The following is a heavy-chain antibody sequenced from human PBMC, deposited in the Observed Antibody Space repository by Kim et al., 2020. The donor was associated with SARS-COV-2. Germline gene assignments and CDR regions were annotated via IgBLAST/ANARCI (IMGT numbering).Heavy chain of an antibody. J-gene: IGHJ6*02. V-gene: IGHV3-21*01. CDR3: ARDLHWGWFGELFGYYYGMDV. Sequence: GGSLRLSCAASGFTFSSYSMNWVRQAPGKGLEWVSSISSSSSYIYYADSVKGRFTISRDNAKNSLYLQMNSLRAEDTAVYYCARDLHWGWFGELFGYYYGMDVWGQGTTVTVSS. D-gene: IGHD3-10*01. CDR1: GFTFSSYS. CDR2: ISSSSSYI.